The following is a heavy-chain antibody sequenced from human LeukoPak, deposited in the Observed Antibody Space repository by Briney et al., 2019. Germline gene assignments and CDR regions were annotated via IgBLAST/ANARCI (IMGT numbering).Heavy chain of an antibody. V-gene: IGHV3-13*04. CDR2: IGTAGDT. Sequence: GGSLRLSCAASGFTFRSYDMHWVRQVTRKGLEWVSGIGTAGDTYYPGSVKGRFTISRENAKNSLYLQMNSLRAGDTAVYFCARGSLDRCWYFDLWGRGTLVTVSS. CDR3: ARGSLDRCWYFDL. J-gene: IGHJ2*01. CDR1: GFTFRSYD.